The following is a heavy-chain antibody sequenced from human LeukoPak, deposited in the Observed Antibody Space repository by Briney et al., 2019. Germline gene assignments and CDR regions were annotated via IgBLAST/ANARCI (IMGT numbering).Heavy chain of an antibody. CDR2: IYYSGST. J-gene: IGHJ3*02. CDR3: ARDSYYDNSGEGAFDI. D-gene: IGHD3-22*01. CDR1: GGSISSGDYY. Sequence: PSETLSLTCTVSGGSISSGDYYWSWIRQPPGKSLEWIGYIYYSGSTYYNPSLKSRVTISVDTSKSQFSLKLSSVTAADTAVYYCARDSYYDNSGEGAFDIWGQGTLVTVSS. V-gene: IGHV4-30-4*08.